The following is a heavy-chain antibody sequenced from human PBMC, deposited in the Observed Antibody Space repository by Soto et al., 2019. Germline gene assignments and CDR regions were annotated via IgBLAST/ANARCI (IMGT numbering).Heavy chain of an antibody. V-gene: IGHV4-59*01. Sequence: TLSLTCTVSGGSISSYYWSWIRQPPRKGLEWIGYIYYSGSTNYNPSLKSRVTISVDTSKNQFSLKLSSVTAADTAVYYCASSPITIFGVVKVYYFDYWGQGTLVTVSS. CDR3: ASSPITIFGVVKVYYFDY. CDR2: IYYSGST. D-gene: IGHD3-3*01. J-gene: IGHJ4*02. CDR1: GGSISSYY.